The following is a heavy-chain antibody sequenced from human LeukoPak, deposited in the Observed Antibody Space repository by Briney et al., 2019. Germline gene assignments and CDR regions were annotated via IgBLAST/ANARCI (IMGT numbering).Heavy chain of an antibody. J-gene: IGHJ4*02. CDR3: AKRGVVIRVILVGFHKEAYYFDS. Sequence: GGSLRLPCAVSGITLSNYGMSWVRQAPGKGLEWVAGISDSGGRTNYADSVKGRFTISRDNPKNTLYLQMNSLRAEDTAVYFCAKRGVVIRVILVGFHKEAYYFDSWGREPWSPSPQ. CDR1: GITLSNYG. V-gene: IGHV3-23*01. D-gene: IGHD3-22*01. CDR2: ISDSGGRT.